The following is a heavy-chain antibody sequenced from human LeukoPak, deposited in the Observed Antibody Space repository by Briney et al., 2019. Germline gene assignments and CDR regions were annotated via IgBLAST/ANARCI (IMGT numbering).Heavy chain of an antibody. V-gene: IGHV3-74*01. Sequence: GGSLRLSCVASGFSFSSYWMHWVRQAPGMGLVWVSRISTDGSTTNYADSVKGRFTISRDNSKNTLYLQMNSLRAEDTAVYYCAKDKYCSGGSCYLYWYFDLWGRGTLVTVSS. CDR1: GFSFSSYW. J-gene: IGHJ2*01. CDR3: AKDKYCSGGSCYLYWYFDL. CDR2: ISTDGSTT. D-gene: IGHD2-15*01.